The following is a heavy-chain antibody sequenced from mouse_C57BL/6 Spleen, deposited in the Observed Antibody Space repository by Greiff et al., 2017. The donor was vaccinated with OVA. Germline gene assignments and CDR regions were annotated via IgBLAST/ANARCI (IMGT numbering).Heavy chain of an antibody. V-gene: IGHV1-82*01. J-gene: IGHJ1*03. CDR3: ATTGYTPHCYFDV. D-gene: IGHD2-14*01. CDR2: IYPGGGDT. Sequence: VQLQQSGPELVKPGASVKLSCKASGYAFSSSWMNWVKQRPGKGLEWIGQIYPGGGDTNYNGKFKGKATLTADKSSSTAYMQLSSLTSEDSAVYSWATTGYTPHCYFDVSGTGTTVTVSS. CDR1: GYAFSSSW.